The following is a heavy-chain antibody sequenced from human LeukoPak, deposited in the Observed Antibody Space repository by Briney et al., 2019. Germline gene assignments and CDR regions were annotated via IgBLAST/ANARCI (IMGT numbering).Heavy chain of an antibody. Sequence: PSETLPLTCTVSGGSISSYYWSWIRQPPGKGLEWIGYIYYSGSTNYNPSLKSRVTISVDTSKNQFSLKLSSVTAADTAVYYCAREGQYSSSWYETNWFDPWGQGTLVTVSS. V-gene: IGHV4-59*01. CDR2: IYYSGST. J-gene: IGHJ5*02. CDR1: GGSISSYY. CDR3: AREGQYSSSWYETNWFDP. D-gene: IGHD6-13*01.